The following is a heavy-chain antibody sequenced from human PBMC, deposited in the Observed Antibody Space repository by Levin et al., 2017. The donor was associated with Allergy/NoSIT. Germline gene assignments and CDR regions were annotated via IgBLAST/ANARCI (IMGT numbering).Heavy chain of an antibody. CDR2: IYYSGST. D-gene: IGHD3-9*01. V-gene: IGHV4-39*01. J-gene: IGHJ5*02. CDR1: GGSISSSSYY. Sequence: SETLSLTCTVSGGSISSSSYYWGWIRQPPGKGLEWIGSIYYSGSTYYNPSLKSRVTISVDTSKNQFSLKLSSVTAADTAVYYCARDFRFPYYDILTGHNWFDPWGQGTLVTVSS. CDR3: ARDFRFPYYDILTGHNWFDP.